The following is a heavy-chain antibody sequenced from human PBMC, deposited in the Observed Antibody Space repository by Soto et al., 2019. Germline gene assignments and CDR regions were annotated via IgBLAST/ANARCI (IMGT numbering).Heavy chain of an antibody. V-gene: IGHV1-46*01. J-gene: IGHJ4*02. CDR3: ARGTRATHYDILSKPQDY. CDR2: INPSGGST. CDR1: GYTFTSYY. Sequence: ASVKVSCKASGYTFTSYYMHWVRQAPGQGLEWMGIINPSGGSTSYAQKFQGRVTMTRDTSTSTVYMELSSLRSEDTAVYYCARGTRATHYDILSKPQDYWGQGTLVTVSS. D-gene: IGHD3-9*01.